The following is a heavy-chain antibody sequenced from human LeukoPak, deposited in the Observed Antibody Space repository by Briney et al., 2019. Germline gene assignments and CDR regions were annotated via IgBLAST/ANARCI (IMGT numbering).Heavy chain of an antibody. J-gene: IGHJ4*02. D-gene: IGHD5-18*01. Sequence: SETLSLTCTVSGGSISSGSYYWSWIRQPAGKGLEWIGRIYTSGSTNYNPSLKSRVTISVDTSKNQFSLKLNSVTAADTAVYYCAAGQKWLHFWGQGTLVTVSS. V-gene: IGHV4-61*02. CDR3: AAGQKWLHF. CDR2: IYTSGST. CDR1: GGSISSGSYY.